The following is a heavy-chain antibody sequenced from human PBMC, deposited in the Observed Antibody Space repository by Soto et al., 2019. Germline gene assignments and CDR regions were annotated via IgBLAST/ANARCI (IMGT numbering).Heavy chain of an antibody. Sequence: EVQLLESGGGLAQPGGSLRLSCEVSGFTITNYAMTWLRQAPGQGLEWVSTFTSPGVPYYADAVKGRFTISRDNSKNTLFLQMNSMRAEDTAVYYCAKREASTGSYFDWGKGTLVTVSP. D-gene: IGHD1-26*01. CDR3: AKREASTGSYFD. J-gene: IGHJ4*02. V-gene: IGHV3-23*01. CDR1: GFTITNYA. CDR2: FTSPGVP.